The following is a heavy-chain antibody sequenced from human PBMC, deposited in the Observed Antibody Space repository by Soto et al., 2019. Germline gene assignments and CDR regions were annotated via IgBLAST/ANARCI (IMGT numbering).Heavy chain of an antibody. CDR1: GFSFSSYS. CDR3: ARLGYCSSATCKYYFYYYGMDV. CDR2: ISGRGTTT. D-gene: IGHD2-2*01. J-gene: IGHJ6*02. Sequence: EVHLVESGGGLVQPGGSLRLSCEASGFSFSSYSLNWVRQAPGKGLEWVSFISGRGTTTYYADSVKGRFTVSRDNAKNSLYLEVNSLRGEDTAVYYCARLGYCSSATCKYYFYYYGMDVWGQGTTVTVSS. V-gene: IGHV3-48*01.